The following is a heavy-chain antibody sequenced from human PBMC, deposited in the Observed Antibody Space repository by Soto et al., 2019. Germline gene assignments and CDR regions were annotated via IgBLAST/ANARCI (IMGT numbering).Heavy chain of an antibody. Sequence: GGSLRLSCAASGFTFSSYGMHWVRQAPGKGLEWVAVISYDGSNKYYADSVKGRFTISRDNSKNTLYLQMNSLRAEDTAVYYCAKDHYSSSWYRFGTDYYYGMDVWGQGTTVTVSS. CDR3: AKDHYSSSWYRFGTDYYYGMDV. V-gene: IGHV3-30*18. CDR1: GFTFSSYG. CDR2: ISYDGSNK. D-gene: IGHD6-13*01. J-gene: IGHJ6*02.